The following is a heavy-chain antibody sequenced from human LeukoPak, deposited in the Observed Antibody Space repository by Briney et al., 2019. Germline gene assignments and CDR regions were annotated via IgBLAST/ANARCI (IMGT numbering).Heavy chain of an antibody. Sequence: SETLSLTCTVSGXSISSGGYYWSWIRQLPGKGLEWIGYIYYSGNTFYNPSLKSRLTISIDTSKTQFSLKLTFMTAADTAVYYCARALASAYHFDYWGQGTLVTVSS. D-gene: IGHD3-22*01. CDR2: IYYSGNT. J-gene: IGHJ4*02. V-gene: IGHV4-31*03. CDR3: ARALASAYHFDY. CDR1: GXSISSGGYY.